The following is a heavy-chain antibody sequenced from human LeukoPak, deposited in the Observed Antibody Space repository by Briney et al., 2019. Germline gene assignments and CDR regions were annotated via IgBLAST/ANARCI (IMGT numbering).Heavy chain of an antibody. V-gene: IGHV1-2*02. D-gene: IGHD6-13*01. CDR3: ARVAKAAAGVDY. CDR2: INPNSGGT. CDR1: GYTFTGYY. Sequence: ASVKVSCKASGYTFTGYYMHWVRQAPGQGFEWMGWINPNSGGTNYAQKFQGRVTMTRDTSISTAYMELSRLRSDDTAVYYCARVAKAAAGVDYWGQGTLVTVSS. J-gene: IGHJ4*02.